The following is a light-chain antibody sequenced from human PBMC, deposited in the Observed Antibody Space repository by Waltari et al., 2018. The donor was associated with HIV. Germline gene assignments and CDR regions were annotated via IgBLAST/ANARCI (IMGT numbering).Light chain of an antibody. V-gene: IGLV2-11*01. CDR2: EVS. CDR3: CSYGGTYNV. J-gene: IGLJ1*01. CDR1: SSDVGGYNS. Sequence: QSALTQPRSVSGSPGQSVTISSPGTSSDVGGYNSVSWYQQHPGKAPTLLIYEVSKWPSGVPDRFSGSKSGNTASLTISGLRADDEADYYCCSYGGTYNVFGTGTKVTIL.